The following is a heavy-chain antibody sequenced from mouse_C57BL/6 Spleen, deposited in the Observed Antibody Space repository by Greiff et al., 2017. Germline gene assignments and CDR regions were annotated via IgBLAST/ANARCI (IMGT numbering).Heavy chain of an antibody. CDR3: ARAAHYYGSSYVYFDY. CDR2: INYDGSST. CDR1: GFTFSDYY. V-gene: IGHV5-16*01. D-gene: IGHD1-1*01. J-gene: IGHJ2*01. Sequence: EVNVVESEGGLVQPGRSIKLSCTASGFTFSDYYMAWVRQVPEKGLEWVANINYDGSSTYYLDSLKSRFIISRDNAKNILYLQMSSLKSEDTATYYCARAAHYYGSSYVYFDYWGQGTTLTVSS.